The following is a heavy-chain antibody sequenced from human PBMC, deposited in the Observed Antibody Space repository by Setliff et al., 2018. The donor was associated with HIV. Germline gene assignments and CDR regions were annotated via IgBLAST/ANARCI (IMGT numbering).Heavy chain of an antibody. CDR3: VGLRYYADGAWHGGDY. Sequence: GGSLRLSCAASGFTFSDRYMAWVRQAPGKGLEWIGRSRNKANSYSTEYAVYVKGRFTISRDASKSSMYLQMNSLKSEDTAVYYCVGLRYYADGAWHGGDYWGQGSLVTVSS. D-gene: IGHD2-8*01. CDR2: SRNKANSYST. CDR1: GFTFSDRY. J-gene: IGHJ4*02. V-gene: IGHV3-72*01.